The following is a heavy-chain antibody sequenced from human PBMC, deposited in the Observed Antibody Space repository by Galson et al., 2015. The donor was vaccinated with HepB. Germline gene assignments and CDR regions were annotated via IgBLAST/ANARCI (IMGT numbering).Heavy chain of an antibody. CDR3: ARDLPWFGELLPPSDAFDI. J-gene: IGHJ3*02. CDR1: GYTFTSYG. CDR2: ISAYNGNT. D-gene: IGHD3-10*01. Sequence: SVKVSCKASGYTFTSYGISWVRQAPGQGLEWMGWISAYNGNTNYAQKLQGRLTMTTDTSTSTAYMELRSLRSDDTAVYYCARDLPWFGELLPPSDAFDIWCQGTMVTVSS. V-gene: IGHV1-18*01.